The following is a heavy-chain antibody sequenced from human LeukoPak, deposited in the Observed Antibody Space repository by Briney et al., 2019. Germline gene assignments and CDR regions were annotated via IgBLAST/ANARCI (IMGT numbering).Heavy chain of an antibody. V-gene: IGHV1-2*02. CDR3: ARGRMVYANSFDY. D-gene: IGHD2-8*01. J-gene: IGHJ4*02. CDR1: GYTFTDYY. CDR2: INPNSGGT. Sequence: GASVKVSCKASGYTFTDYYLHWVRQAPGQGLEWMGWINPNSGGTNYAQKFQGRVTMTRDTSIGTAYLELSRLRSDDTALYYCARGRMVYANSFDYWGQGTLVTVSS.